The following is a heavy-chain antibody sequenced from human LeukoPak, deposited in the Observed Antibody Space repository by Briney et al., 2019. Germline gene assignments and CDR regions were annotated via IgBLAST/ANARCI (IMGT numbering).Heavy chain of an antibody. CDR1: GYTFTSYA. D-gene: IGHD2-2*02. CDR2: INTNTGNP. Sequence: ASVKVSCKASGYTFTSYAMNWVRQAPGQGLEWMGWINTNTGNPTYAQGFTGRFVFSLDTSVSTAYLQISSLKAEDTAVYYCARDAPRYCSSTSCYTPPSYYYYGMDVWGQGTTVTVSS. CDR3: ARDAPRYCSSTSCYTPPSYYYYGMDV. V-gene: IGHV7-4-1*02. J-gene: IGHJ6*02.